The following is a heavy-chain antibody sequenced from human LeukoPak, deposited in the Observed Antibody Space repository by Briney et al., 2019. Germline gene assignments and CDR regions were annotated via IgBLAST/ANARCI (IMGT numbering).Heavy chain of an antibody. CDR2: INGEGSRI. CDR1: GFNPRTYL. CDR3: ARDSGYYYYGMDG. J-gene: IGHJ6*02. D-gene: IGHD3-10*01. Sequence: GGSLRLSCVVTGFNPRTYLIHWARHSPGRGLEWVARINGEGSRISCADYVRGRFTICRDNAKNTASLQMNSLRAEDPTLYYWARDSGYYYYGMDGWGQGTTVVVSS. V-gene: IGHV3-74*01.